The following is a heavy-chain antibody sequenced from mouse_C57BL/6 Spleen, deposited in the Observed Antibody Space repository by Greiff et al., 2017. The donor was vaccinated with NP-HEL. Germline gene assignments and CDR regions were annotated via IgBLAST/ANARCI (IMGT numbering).Heavy chain of an antibody. Sequence: VQLQQSGPELVKPGASVKISCKASGYSFTGYYMNWVKQSPEKSLEWIGEINPSTGGTTYNQKFKAKATLTVDKSSSTAYMQLKSLTSEDSAVYYCARLDYYGNSFAYWGQGTLVTVSA. D-gene: IGHD1-1*01. CDR1: GYSFTGYY. CDR3: ARLDYYGNSFAY. J-gene: IGHJ3*01. V-gene: IGHV1-42*01. CDR2: INPSTGGT.